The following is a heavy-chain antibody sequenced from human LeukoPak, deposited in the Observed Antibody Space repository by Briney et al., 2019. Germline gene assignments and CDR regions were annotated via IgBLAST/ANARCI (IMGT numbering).Heavy chain of an antibody. Sequence: GGSLRLSCAASGFTFSSYGMHWVRQAPGKGLEWVAVISYDGSNKYYADSVKGRFTISRGNSKNTLYLQMNSLRAEDTAVYYCAKDRTVAGSWYTLDYWGQGTLVTVSS. CDR2: ISYDGSNK. D-gene: IGHD6-13*01. J-gene: IGHJ4*02. CDR1: GFTFSSYG. CDR3: AKDRTVAGSWYTLDY. V-gene: IGHV3-30*18.